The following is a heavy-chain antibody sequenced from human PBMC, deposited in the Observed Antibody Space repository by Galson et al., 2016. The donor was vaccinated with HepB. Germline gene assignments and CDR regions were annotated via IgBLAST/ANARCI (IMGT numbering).Heavy chain of an antibody. D-gene: IGHD6-13*01. J-gene: IGHJ4*02. Sequence: ETLSLTCTVSGGSVSDNIYYWGWVRQAPGKGLEWVANIKQDGSEKYYVDSVKGRFTISRDNAKNSLYLQMNNLRAEDTAVYYCARESSIAAPGVLDYWGQGTLVTVSS. V-gene: IGHV3-7*01. CDR3: ARESSIAAPGVLDY. CDR1: GGSVSDNIYY. CDR2: IKQDGSEK.